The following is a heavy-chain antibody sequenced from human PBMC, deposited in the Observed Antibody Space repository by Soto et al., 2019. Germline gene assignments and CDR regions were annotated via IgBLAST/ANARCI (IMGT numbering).Heavy chain of an antibody. CDR2: LYNRGST. CDR3: ARGGDTTKVDY. V-gene: IGHV4-31*03. J-gene: IGHJ4*02. D-gene: IGHD3-16*01. Sequence: QVQLQESGPGLVKPSQTLSLTCTVSGGSISSGGYCWSWIRQHPGGGLEWIGFLYNRGSTSYNPSIKSRATISVHTSTNQFSLNLRSVTAADTAVYYCARGGDTTKVDYWGQVTLVTVSS. CDR1: GGSISSGGYC.